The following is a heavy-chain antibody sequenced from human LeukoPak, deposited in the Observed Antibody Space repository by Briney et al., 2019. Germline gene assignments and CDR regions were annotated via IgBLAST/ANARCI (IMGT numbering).Heavy chain of an antibody. CDR3: ARVSDSRAVGPFDY. Sequence: SETLFLTCTVSGGSISSNSYYWGWIRQSPGKGLEWIANIYYTGSTYYNPSLKSRITISVDTSKSQFSLELSSVTAADTAIYYCARVSDSRAVGPFDYWGQGTLVTVSS. CDR2: IYYTGST. J-gene: IGHJ4*02. V-gene: IGHV4-39*07. D-gene: IGHD3-10*01. CDR1: GGSISSNSYY.